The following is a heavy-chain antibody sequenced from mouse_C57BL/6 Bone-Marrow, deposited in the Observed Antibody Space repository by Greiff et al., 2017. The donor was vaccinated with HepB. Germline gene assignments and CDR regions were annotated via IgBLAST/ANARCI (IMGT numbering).Heavy chain of an antibody. V-gene: IGHV1-26*01. CDR1: GYTFTDYY. CDR2: INPNNGGT. CDR3: ARGGRITTVPWYFDV. J-gene: IGHJ1*03. D-gene: IGHD1-1*01. Sequence: EVQLQQSGPELVKPGASVKISCKASGYTFTDYYMNWVKQSHGKSLEWIGDINPNNGGTSYNQKFKGKATLTVDKSSSTAYMELRSLTSEDSAVYYCARGGRITTVPWYFDVWGTGTTVTVSS.